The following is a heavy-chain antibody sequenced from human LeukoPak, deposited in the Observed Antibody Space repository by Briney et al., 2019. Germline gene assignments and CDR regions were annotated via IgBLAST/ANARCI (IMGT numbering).Heavy chain of an antibody. CDR2: IYSGGDT. CDR1: GFTVSSNY. CDR3: AKERNLEIAVAGTIFDY. Sequence: PGGSLRLSCAASGFTVSSNYMSWVRQAPGKGLEWVSVIYSGGDTYYADSVKGRFTISRDNSKNMIYLEMSSLKAEDTAVYYCAKERNLEIAVAGTIFDYWGQGTLATVSS. V-gene: IGHV3-66*01. D-gene: IGHD6-19*01. J-gene: IGHJ4*02.